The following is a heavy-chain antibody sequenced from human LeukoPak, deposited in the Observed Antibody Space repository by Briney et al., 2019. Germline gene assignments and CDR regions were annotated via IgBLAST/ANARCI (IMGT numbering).Heavy chain of an antibody. CDR3: ATGFKYSSLFDY. Sequence: GASVTVSCTVSGYTLTELSMHWVRQAPGKGLEWMGGFDPEDVETIYAQKFQGRVTMTEDTSTDTAYMELSSLRSEDTAVYYCATGFKYSSLFDYWGQGTLVTVSS. CDR2: FDPEDVET. V-gene: IGHV1-24*01. J-gene: IGHJ4*02. CDR1: GYTLTELS. D-gene: IGHD6-19*01.